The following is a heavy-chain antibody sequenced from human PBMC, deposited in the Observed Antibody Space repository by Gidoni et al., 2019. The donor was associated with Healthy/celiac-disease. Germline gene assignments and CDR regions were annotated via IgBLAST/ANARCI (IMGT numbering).Heavy chain of an antibody. D-gene: IGHD3-10*01. J-gene: IGHJ6*02. CDR1: GGSISSYS. V-gene: IGHV4-59*01. CDR3: ARDYYGSWSYYNYYYYGMDV. Sequence: QVQLQASGPGLVKPSETLSLTCTVSGGSISSYSWSWIRQPPGKGLEWIGYIYYSGSTNYNPSLKSRVTISVDTSKNQFSLKLSSVTAADTAVYYCARDYYGSWSYYNYYYYGMDVWGQGTTVTVSS. CDR2: IYYSGST.